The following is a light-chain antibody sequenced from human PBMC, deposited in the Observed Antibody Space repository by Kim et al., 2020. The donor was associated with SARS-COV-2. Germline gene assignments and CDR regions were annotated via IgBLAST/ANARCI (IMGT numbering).Light chain of an antibody. J-gene: IGLJ3*02. V-gene: IGLV2-14*03. CDR2: DVS. CDR3: SSYTSSSTWV. CDR1: SSDVGGYNY. Sequence: GQSITISCTGTSSDVGGYNYVSWYQQHPGKASKLMIYDVSNRPSGVSNRFSGSKSGNTASLTISGLQAEDEADYYCSSYTSSSTWVFGGGTQLTVL.